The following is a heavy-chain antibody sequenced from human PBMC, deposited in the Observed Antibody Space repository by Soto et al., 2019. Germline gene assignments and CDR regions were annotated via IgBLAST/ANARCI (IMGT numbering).Heavy chain of an antibody. CDR1: GFTFDDYA. J-gene: IGHJ4*02. Sequence: EVQLVESGGGLVQPGRSLRLSCAASGFTFDDYAMHWVRQAPGKGLEWVSGISWNSGSIGYADSVKGRFTISRDNAKNSLYLQMNSLRAEDTALYYCAKGVSSSWTTYYFDYWGQGTLVTVSS. D-gene: IGHD6-13*01. CDR2: ISWNSGSI. V-gene: IGHV3-9*01. CDR3: AKGVSSSWTTYYFDY.